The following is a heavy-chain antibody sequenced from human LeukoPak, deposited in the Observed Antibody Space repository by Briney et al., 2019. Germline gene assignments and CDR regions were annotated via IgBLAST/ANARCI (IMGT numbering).Heavy chain of an antibody. J-gene: IGHJ3*02. Sequence: GGSLRLSCAASGFTVSSNYMTWVRQTPGKGLEWVSGIYSADTTYYADSVKGRFTISRDNFENTLYLQMDSLRAEDTAVYFCATDPIYYGSSTFDIWGQGTMVTASS. V-gene: IGHV3-66*01. CDR3: ATDPIYYGSSTFDI. CDR2: IYSADTT. CDR1: GFTVSSNY. D-gene: IGHD3-3*01.